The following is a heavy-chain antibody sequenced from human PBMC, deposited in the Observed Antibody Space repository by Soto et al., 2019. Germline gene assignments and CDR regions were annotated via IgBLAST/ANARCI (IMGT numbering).Heavy chain of an antibody. V-gene: IGHV1-69*02. D-gene: IGHD2-2*01. Sequence: QVQLVQSGAEVKKPGSSVKVSCTASGVTFSSYTISWVRQAPVQGLEWMGRIIPILGIANYAQKFQGRVTITADKSTSPAYMELSSLRSEDTAVYYCARSSDCSSTSCYEDYYYYGMDVWGQGTTVTVSS. CDR1: GVTFSSYT. CDR3: ARSSDCSSTSCYEDYYYYGMDV. J-gene: IGHJ6*02. CDR2: IIPILGIA.